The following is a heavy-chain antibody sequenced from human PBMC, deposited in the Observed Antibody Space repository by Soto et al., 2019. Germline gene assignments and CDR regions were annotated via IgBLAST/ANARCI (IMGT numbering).Heavy chain of an antibody. CDR3: AREGVAPYYYYGMDV. D-gene: IGHD5-12*01. Sequence: GASVKVSCKASGYTFTRSGISWVRQAPGQGLEWMGWISTHNGDTNYAQKFQGRVTMTTDTSTSTVHMEVRSLRSDDTAVYYCAREGVAPYYYYGMDVWGQGTPVTVSS. V-gene: IGHV1-18*01. CDR1: GYTFTRSG. J-gene: IGHJ6*02. CDR2: ISTHNGDT.